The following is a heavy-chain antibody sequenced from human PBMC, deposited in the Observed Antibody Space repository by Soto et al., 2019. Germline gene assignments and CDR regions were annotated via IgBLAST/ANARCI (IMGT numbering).Heavy chain of an antibody. CDR1: GGSFTSNNW. Sequence: SETLSLTCAVSGGSFTSNNWWTWVRQPPGQGLERIGEIYRTGSTNYNPSLKSRVTISLDKSENQFSLKVTSLTAADTAVYYCARRDPGTSVDYWGHGTLVTVSS. V-gene: IGHV4-4*02. CDR3: ARRDPGTSVDY. CDR2: IYRTGST. D-gene: IGHD1-7*01. J-gene: IGHJ4*01.